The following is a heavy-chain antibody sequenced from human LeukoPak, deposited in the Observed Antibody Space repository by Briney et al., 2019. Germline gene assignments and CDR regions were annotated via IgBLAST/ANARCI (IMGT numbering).Heavy chain of an antibody. J-gene: IGHJ4*02. Sequence: GGSLRLSCAASGFTFSDYYMSWIRQAPGKGPERVSYTSSSISYPNYADSVKGRFTISRDNAKNSLYLQMNSLRAEDTAVYYCARDHRYDGQTPEIDYWGQGTLVTVSS. CDR1: GFTFSDYY. D-gene: IGHD3-22*01. V-gene: IGHV3-11*05. CDR3: ARDHRYDGQTPEIDY. CDR2: TSSSISYP.